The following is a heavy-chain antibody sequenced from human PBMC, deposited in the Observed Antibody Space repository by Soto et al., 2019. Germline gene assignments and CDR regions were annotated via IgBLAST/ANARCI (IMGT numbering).Heavy chain of an antibody. CDR1: GFTFSSYA. CDR2: ISGSGGST. J-gene: IGHJ4*02. V-gene: IGHV3-23*01. D-gene: IGHD3-22*01. CDR3: AKITMIVVDPWYFDY. Sequence: PGGSLRLSCAASGFTFSSYAMSWVRQAPGKGLEWVSAISGSGGSTYYADSVKGRFTISRDNSKNTLYLQMNSLRAEDTAVYYCAKITMIVVDPWYFDYWGQGTLVTVSS.